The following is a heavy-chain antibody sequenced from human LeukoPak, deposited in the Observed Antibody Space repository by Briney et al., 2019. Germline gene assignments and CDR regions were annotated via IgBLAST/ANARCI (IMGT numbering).Heavy chain of an antibody. V-gene: IGHV3-23*01. CDR1: GFTLSSYA. Sequence: GGSLRLSCAASGFTLSSYAMSWVRQGPGKGLEWVSAISVSGNTYHADSVKGRFTISRDSSKKTLYLQMNSLRAEDAAVYYCAKAPVTTCSGAYCYPFDYWGQGTLVTVSS. D-gene: IGHD2-15*01. CDR3: AKAPVTTCSGAYCYPFDY. CDR2: ISVSGNT. J-gene: IGHJ4*02.